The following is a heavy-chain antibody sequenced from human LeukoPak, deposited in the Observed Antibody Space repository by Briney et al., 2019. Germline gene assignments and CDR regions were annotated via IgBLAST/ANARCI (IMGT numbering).Heavy chain of an antibody. V-gene: IGHV3-66*01. J-gene: IGHJ6*02. Sequence: PGGSLRLSCAASGFTVSSNYMSWVRQAPGKGLEWVSVIYSGGSTYYADSVKGRFTISRDNSKNTLYLQMNSLRAEDTAVYYCARDRVLLWFGESILYYYGMDVWGQGTTVTVSS. CDR1: GFTVSSNY. D-gene: IGHD3-10*01. CDR3: ARDRVLLWFGESILYYYGMDV. CDR2: IYSGGST.